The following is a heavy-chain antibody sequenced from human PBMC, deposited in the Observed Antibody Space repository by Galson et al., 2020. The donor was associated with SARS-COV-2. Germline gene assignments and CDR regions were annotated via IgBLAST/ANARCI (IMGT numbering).Heavy chain of an antibody. D-gene: IGHD6-19*01. J-gene: IGHJ4*02. CDR3: ATDRSGWYGYFDD. CDR1: GFTFSSYW. Sequence: TGGSLRLSCAASGFTFSSYWMSWVRQAPGKGPEWVANIKQDGREKYYIDSVKGRFTISRDNTKNSLYLQMNSLRAEDTAVYYCATDRSGWYGYFDDWGQGMLVTFSS. CDR2: IKQDGREK. V-gene: IGHV3-7*01.